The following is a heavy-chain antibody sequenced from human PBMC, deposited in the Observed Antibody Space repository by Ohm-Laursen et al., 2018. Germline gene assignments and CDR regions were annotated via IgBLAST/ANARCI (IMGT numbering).Heavy chain of an antibody. CDR1: GYTFTSYY. Sequence: ASVKVSCKASGYTFTSYYMRWVRQAPGQGLEWMGIISPSGGSTSYTQNFQGRVTMTRDTSTTTVYMELSSLRSEDTAVYYCAIRGGAGAFDIWGQGTLVTVSS. V-gene: IGHV1-46*01. CDR2: ISPSGGST. J-gene: IGHJ3*02. D-gene: IGHD2-15*01. CDR3: AIRGGAGAFDI.